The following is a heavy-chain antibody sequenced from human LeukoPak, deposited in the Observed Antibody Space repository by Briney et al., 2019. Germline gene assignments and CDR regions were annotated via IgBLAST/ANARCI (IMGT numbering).Heavy chain of an antibody. Sequence: PSQTLSLTCTVSGGSISSGGYYWSWIRQHPGKGLEWIGYIYYSGGTYYNPSLKSRVTISVDTSKNQFSLKLSSVTAADTAVYYCARRGGSGSYYFYWGQGTLVTVSS. J-gene: IGHJ4*02. D-gene: IGHD3-10*01. V-gene: IGHV4-31*03. CDR3: ARRGGSGSYYFY. CDR1: GGSISSGGYY. CDR2: IYYSGGT.